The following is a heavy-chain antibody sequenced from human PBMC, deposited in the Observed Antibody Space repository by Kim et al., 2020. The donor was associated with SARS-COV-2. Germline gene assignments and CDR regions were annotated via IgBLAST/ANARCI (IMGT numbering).Heavy chain of an antibody. J-gene: IGHJ6*03. D-gene: IGHD6-13*01. Sequence: ASVKVSCKVSGYTLTDFSMHWVRQAPGQGLEWMGGFDAEDGETIYAQKFQGRVTMTEDTSTDTAYMELSSLRSEDTAVYYCATGGVAALDYMDVWGKGTRATSSS. CDR2: FDAEDGET. CDR1: GYTLTDFS. CDR3: ATGGVAALDYMDV. V-gene: IGHV1-24*01.